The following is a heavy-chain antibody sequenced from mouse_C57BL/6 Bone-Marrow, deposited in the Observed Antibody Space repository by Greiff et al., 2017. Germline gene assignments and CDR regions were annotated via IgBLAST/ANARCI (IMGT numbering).Heavy chain of an antibody. D-gene: IGHD1-1*01. V-gene: IGHV1-50*01. J-gene: IGHJ2*01. CDR1: GYTFTSYW. CDR3: ARGITTVVDPLFDY. CDR2: IDPSDSYT. Sequence: QVQLQQPGAELVKPGASVKLSCKASGYTFTSYWMQWVKQRPGQGLEWIGEIDPSDSYTNHNQKFKGKATLTVDTSSSPAYMQLSSLTSEDSAVYYCARGITTVVDPLFDYWGQGTTLTVSS.